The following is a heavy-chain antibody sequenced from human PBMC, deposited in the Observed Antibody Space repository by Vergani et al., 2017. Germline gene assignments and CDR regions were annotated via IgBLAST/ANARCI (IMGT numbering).Heavy chain of an antibody. CDR3: ARALGELSYFDY. D-gene: IGHD3-16*02. Sequence: QVQLQESGPGLVKPSETLSLTCTVPGGSISSYYWSWLRQPPGKGLEWIGYIYYSGSTNYNPSLKSRVTISVDTSKNQFSLKLSSVTAADTAVYYCARALGELSYFDYWGQGTLVTVSS. CDR2: IYYSGST. V-gene: IGHV4-59*01. J-gene: IGHJ4*02. CDR1: GGSISSYY.